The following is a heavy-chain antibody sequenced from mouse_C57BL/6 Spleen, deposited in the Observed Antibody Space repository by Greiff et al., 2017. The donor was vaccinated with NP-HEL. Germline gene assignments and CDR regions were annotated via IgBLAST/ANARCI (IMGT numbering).Heavy chain of an antibody. V-gene: IGHV5-6*01. Sequence: EVKVVESGGDLVKPGGSLKLSCAASGFTFSSYGMSWVRQTPDKRLEWVATISSGGSYTYYPDSVKGRFTISRDNAKNTLYLQMSSLKSEDTAMYYCARQITHWGQGTSVTVSS. J-gene: IGHJ4*01. CDR1: GFTFSSYG. CDR3: ARQITH. D-gene: IGHD2-4*01. CDR2: ISSGGSYT.